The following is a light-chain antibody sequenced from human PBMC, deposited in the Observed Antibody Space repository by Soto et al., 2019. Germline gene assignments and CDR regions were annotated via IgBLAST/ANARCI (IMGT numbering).Light chain of an antibody. CDR1: SSNIGSNS. CDR3: AALDDXLNGYV. Sequence: QSVLTQPPSASGTPGQRVTISCSGSSSNIGSNSVNWYQQLPGTAPKLLIYSNDRRPSGVPDRFSGSKSGTSASLAISGLQSEDEADYYCAALDDXLNGYVFGTGTKVTVL. V-gene: IGLV1-44*01. CDR2: SND. J-gene: IGLJ1*01.